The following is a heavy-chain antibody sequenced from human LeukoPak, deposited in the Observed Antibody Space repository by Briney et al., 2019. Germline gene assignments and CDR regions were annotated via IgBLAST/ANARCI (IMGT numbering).Heavy chain of an antibody. CDR2: INPTSTSI. CDR1: GLTFVDYG. D-gene: IGHD3-22*01. CDR3: VRLRRNSDRSDYYYFYDY. V-gene: IGHV3-21*01. Sequence: GGSRRLSCAPSGLTFVDYGINWGRQAPGKWLEWVSSINPTSTSIYYADAVKGRFTMSRDNARSSLYLQMNSLRAEDTAVYYCVRLRRNSDRSDYYYFYDYWGQGILVTVSS. J-gene: IGHJ4*02.